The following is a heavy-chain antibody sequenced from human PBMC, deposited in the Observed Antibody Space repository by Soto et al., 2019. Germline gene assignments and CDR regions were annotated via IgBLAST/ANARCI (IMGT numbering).Heavy chain of an antibody. J-gene: IGHJ5*02. Sequence: QVQLVQSGAEVKKPGASVKVSCKASGYTFTSYDINWVRQATGQGLEWMGWMNPDSGNTGYAQKFQGRVTMTRNTSISTAYMELSSLRSEDTAVYYCASDYSSSGWFDPWGQGTLVTVSS. V-gene: IGHV1-8*01. D-gene: IGHD6-6*01. CDR3: ASDYSSSGWFDP. CDR2: MNPDSGNT. CDR1: GYTFTSYD.